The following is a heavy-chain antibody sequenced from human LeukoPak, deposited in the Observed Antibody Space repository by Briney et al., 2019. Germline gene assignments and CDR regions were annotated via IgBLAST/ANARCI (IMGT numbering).Heavy chain of an antibody. J-gene: IGHJ4*02. D-gene: IGHD6-19*01. CDR1: GFTFSGSA. Sequence: GGSLKLSCAASGFTFSGSAMHWVRQASGKGLTWDGGIRSKANSYATAYAASVKGRFTISRDDSKNTAYLHMNSLKTEDTAVYYCTTFNSSGWSSDYWGQGTLVTVSS. CDR3: TTFNSSGWSSDY. CDR2: IRSKANSYAT. V-gene: IGHV3-73*01.